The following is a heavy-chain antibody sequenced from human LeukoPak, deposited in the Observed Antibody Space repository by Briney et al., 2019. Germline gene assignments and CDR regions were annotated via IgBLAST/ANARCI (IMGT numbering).Heavy chain of an antibody. J-gene: IGHJ3*02. Sequence: SQTLSLTCTVSGGSISSGGYYWSWIRQHPGKGLEWIVYIYYSGSTYYNPSLKSRVTISVDTSKNQFSLKLSSVTAADTAVYYCARDLQYCSGGSCYDDAFDIWGQGTMVTVSS. D-gene: IGHD2-15*01. CDR1: GGSISSGGYY. CDR3: ARDLQYCSGGSCYDDAFDI. V-gene: IGHV4-31*03. CDR2: IYYSGST.